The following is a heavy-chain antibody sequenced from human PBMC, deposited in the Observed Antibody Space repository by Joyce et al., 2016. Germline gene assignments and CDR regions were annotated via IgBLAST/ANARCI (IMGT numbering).Heavy chain of an antibody. CDR2: INRAGSST. J-gene: IGHJ4*02. D-gene: IGHD4-23*01. Sequence: EVQLVESGGGLVQPGGSLRLSCAASGFTFSSSWMYWVRKAPGKGVVCVSRINRAGSSTTYADSEKGRFTISRDNAKNTLYLQMNSLRAEDTAVYYCARLRRWSGPSDCWGQGTLVTVSS. CDR3: ARLRRWSGPSDC. V-gene: IGHV3-74*03. CDR1: GFTFSSSW.